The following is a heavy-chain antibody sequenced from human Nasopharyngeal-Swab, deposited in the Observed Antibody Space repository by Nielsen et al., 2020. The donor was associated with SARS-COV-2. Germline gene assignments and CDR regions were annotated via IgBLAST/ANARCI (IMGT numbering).Heavy chain of an antibody. CDR1: DGSFSGYY. CDR3: ARGHRSISMIVVVIATAHFYFDS. V-gene: IGHV4-34*01. CDR2: INHIGTT. Sequence: SETLSLTCAVHDGSFSGYYWSWIRQPPGKGREWIGEINHIGTTSYNPSLKSRVTISSDTSKNQFSLKLSSVTAADTAVYYGARGHRSISMIVVVIATAHFYFDSWGRGTLVTVTS. J-gene: IGHJ4*02. D-gene: IGHD3-22*01.